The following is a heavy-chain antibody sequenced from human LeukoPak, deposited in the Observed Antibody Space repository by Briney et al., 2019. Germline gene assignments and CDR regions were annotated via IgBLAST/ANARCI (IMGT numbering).Heavy chain of an antibody. CDR3: ARESPNYYYYYYMDV. J-gene: IGHJ6*03. CDR1: GGSISSYY. Sequence: SETLSLTCTVSGGSISSYYWSWIRQPAGKGLEWIGRIYTSGSTNYNPSLKSRVTMSVDTSKNQFSQKLSSVTAADTAVYYCARESPNYYYYYYMDVWGKGTTVTVSS. CDR2: IYTSGST. V-gene: IGHV4-4*07.